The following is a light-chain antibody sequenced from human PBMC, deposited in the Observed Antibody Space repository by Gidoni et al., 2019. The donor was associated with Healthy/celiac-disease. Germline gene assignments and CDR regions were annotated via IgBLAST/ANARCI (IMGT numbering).Light chain of an antibody. CDR3: QKYNRAPPWT. CDR2: AAS. Sequence: DIQMTQSPSSLSASVGYRVTITCRASQVISNYLAWYQQQPGKVPKLLIYAASTLQSGVPSRFSGSGSGTDFTLTISSLQPEDVATYYCQKYNRAPPWTFGQGTKVEIK. CDR1: QVISNY. J-gene: IGKJ1*01. V-gene: IGKV1-27*01.